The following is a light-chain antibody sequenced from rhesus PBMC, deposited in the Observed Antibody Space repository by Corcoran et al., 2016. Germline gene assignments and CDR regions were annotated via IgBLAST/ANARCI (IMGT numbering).Light chain of an antibody. CDR3: QHYYSTPFT. V-gene: IGKV1-25*01. Sequence: DIQMTQSPSSLSASVGDRVTITCRASQGITNDLAWYRQKPGKTPKLLIYEASSLQSGIPSRFSGSGSGTDFTLTISSLQPEDFATYYCQHYYSTPFTFGPGTKLDIK. J-gene: IGKJ3*01. CDR1: QGITND. CDR2: EAS.